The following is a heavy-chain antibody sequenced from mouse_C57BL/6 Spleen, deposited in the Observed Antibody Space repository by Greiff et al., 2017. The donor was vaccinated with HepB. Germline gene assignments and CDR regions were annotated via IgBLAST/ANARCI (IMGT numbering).Heavy chain of an antibody. CDR1: GFNFQNDY. CDR3: ASGNYYGSSYYFDY. Sequence: EVQLQQSGAELVRPGASVKLSCTASGFNFQNDYMHWVKQRPEQGLEWIGWIDPENGDTEYTSKFQGKATITVDTSSNTAYLQLSSLTSEDSAVYYCASGNYYGSSYYFDYWGQGTTLTVSS. D-gene: IGHD1-1*01. V-gene: IGHV14-4*01. J-gene: IGHJ2*01. CDR2: IDPENGDT.